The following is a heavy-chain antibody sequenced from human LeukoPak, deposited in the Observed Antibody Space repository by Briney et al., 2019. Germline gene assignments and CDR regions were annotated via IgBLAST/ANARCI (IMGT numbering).Heavy chain of an antibody. CDR2: INPNSGAT. CDR1: GYTFTGNY. Sequence: ASVKVSCKASGYTFTGNYIHWVRQAPGQGLEWMGWINPNSGATNWLQKLQGRLTMTRDTSISTAYMELSSLTSDDTAVYYCARDILGRTNGGSNYFGMEVWGQGTTVTVSS. J-gene: IGHJ6*02. V-gene: IGHV1-2*02. CDR3: ARDILGRTNGGSNYFGMEV. D-gene: IGHD2-8*01.